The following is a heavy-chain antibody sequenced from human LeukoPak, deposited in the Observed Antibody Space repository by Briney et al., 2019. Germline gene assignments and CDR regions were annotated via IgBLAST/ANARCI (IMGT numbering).Heavy chain of an antibody. D-gene: IGHD3-9*01. CDR3: ARGPDYDILADYFDY. CDR1: GFTFSSYS. Sequence: GGSLRLSCAASGFTFSSYSMNWVRQAPGKGLEWVSSISSSSSYIYYADSVKGRFTISRDNAKNSLYLQMNSLRPEDTAVYYCARGPDYDILADYFDYWGQGTLVTVSS. J-gene: IGHJ4*02. CDR2: ISSSSSYI. V-gene: IGHV3-21*01.